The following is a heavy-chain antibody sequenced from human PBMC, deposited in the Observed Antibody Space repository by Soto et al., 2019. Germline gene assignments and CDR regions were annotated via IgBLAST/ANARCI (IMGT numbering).Heavy chain of an antibody. V-gene: IGHV1-69*06. Sequence: QVQLVQSGAEVKKPGSSVNVSCKTSGGTFNNYAISWVRQAPGQGLEWMGGIIPLFGTTHYAQKFQGRVTITADKSTSTADMELSSLRSDDTAVYYCARLIGEGYSGTYGLDYWGQGTLVTVSS. D-gene: IGHD1-26*01. J-gene: IGHJ4*02. CDR3: ARLIGEGYSGTYGLDY. CDR2: IIPLFGTT. CDR1: GGTFNNYA.